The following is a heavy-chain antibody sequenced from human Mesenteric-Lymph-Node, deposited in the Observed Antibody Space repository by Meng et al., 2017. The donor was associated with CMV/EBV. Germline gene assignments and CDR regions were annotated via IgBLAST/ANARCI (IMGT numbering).Heavy chain of an antibody. V-gene: IGHV4-31*03. CDR1: GGSISSGGYY. CDR2: IYYSGST. Sequence: SETLSLTCTVSGGSISSGGYYWSWIRQHPGKGLEWIGYIYYSGSTYYNPSLKSRVTISVDTSKNQFSLKLSSVTAADTAVYYCARVIIGLGATLSPYYFDYWGQGTLVTVSS. D-gene: IGHD1-26*01. J-gene: IGHJ4*02. CDR3: ARVIIGLGATLSPYYFDY.